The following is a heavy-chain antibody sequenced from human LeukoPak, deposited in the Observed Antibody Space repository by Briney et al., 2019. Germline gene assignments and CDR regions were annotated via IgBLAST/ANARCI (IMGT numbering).Heavy chain of an antibody. CDR3: ARSFGDYGDADY. J-gene: IGHJ4*02. CDR1: GGSFSGYY. CDR2: INHSGST. D-gene: IGHD4-17*01. V-gene: IGHV4-34*01. Sequence: SETLSLTCAVYGGSFSGYYWSWIRQPPGKGLEWIGEINHSGSTNYNPSLKSRVTISVDTSKNQFSLKLSSVTAADTAVYYCARSFGDYGDADYWGQGTLVTVSS.